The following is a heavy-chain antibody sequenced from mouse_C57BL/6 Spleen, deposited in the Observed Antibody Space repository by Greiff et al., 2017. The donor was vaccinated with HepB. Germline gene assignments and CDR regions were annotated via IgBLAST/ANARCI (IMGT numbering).Heavy chain of an antibody. Sequence: QVQLQQSGAELVKPGASVKLSCKASGYTFTSYWMHWVKQRPGQGLEWIGMIHPNSGSTNYNEKFKSKATLTVDKSSSTAYMQLSSLTSEDSAVYYCARSDYGTLAYWGQGTLVTVSA. D-gene: IGHD1-1*01. V-gene: IGHV1-64*01. CDR1: GYTFTSYW. J-gene: IGHJ3*01. CDR2: IHPNSGST. CDR3: ARSDYGTLAY.